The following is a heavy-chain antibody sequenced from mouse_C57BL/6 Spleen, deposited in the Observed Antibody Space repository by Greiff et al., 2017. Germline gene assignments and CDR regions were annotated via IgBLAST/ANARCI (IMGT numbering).Heavy chain of an antibody. CDR3: ANHCYGNCGGAMGD. CDR1: GYTFTSYW. J-gene: IGHJ4*01. CDR2: IHPSDSDT. Sequence: QVQLQQPGAELVKPGASVKVSCKASGYTFTSYWMHWVKQRPGQGLEWIGRIHPSDSDTNYNQKFKGKATLTVDKSSSTAYMQLSSLTSEDSAVYYCANHCYGNCGGAMGDWGQGTSVTVAS. D-gene: IGHD2-1*01. V-gene: IGHV1-74*01.